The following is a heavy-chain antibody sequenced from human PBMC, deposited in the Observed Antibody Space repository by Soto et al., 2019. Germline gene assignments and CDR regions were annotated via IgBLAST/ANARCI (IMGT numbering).Heavy chain of an antibody. CDR2: IGTAGDT. Sequence: EVQLVESGGGLVQPGGSLRLSCAASGFTFSSYDMHWVRQATGKGLEWVSAIGTAGDTYYPGSVKGRFTISRENAKNSLYLQMNSLRAGDTAVYYCARGAWFGARDAFDIWGQGTMVTVSS. CDR3: ARGAWFGARDAFDI. J-gene: IGHJ3*02. CDR1: GFTFSSYD. D-gene: IGHD3-10*01. V-gene: IGHV3-13*01.